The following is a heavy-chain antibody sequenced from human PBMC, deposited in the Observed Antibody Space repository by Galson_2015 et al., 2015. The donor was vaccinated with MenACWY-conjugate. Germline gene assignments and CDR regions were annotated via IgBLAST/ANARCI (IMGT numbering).Heavy chain of an antibody. V-gene: IGHV3-30*03. CDR3: ATSNYYDGGGPVCLN. D-gene: IGHD3-22*01. J-gene: IGHJ1*01. CDR1: GFTVSSIG. Sequence: SLRLSCAAAGFTVSSIGMHWVRRSPGKGLEWLALISKDARQTFYADSVEGRFTISRDNSNNTLYLEMNSLRVDDTAVYYCATSNYYDGGGPVCLNWGQGTLVTVSS. CDR2: ISKDARQT.